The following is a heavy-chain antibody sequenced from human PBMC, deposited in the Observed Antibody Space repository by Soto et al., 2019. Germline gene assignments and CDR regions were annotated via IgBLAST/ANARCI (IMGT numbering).Heavy chain of an antibody. D-gene: IGHD6-19*01. CDR2: ISYDGSNK. CDR1: GFTFSSYF. CDR3: ARDPSAVAGTERLGFDY. V-gene: IGHV3-30-3*01. Sequence: HPGGSLRLSCAASGFTFSSYFMHWVRQAPGKGLEWVAVISYDGSNKYYADSVKGRFTISRDNSKNTLFLQMNSLRVEDTAVYYCARDPSAVAGTERLGFDYWGQGTLVTVSS. J-gene: IGHJ4*02.